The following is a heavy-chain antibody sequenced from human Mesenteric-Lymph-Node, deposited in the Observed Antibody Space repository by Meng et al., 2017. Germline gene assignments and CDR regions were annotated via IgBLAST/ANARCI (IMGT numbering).Heavy chain of an antibody. J-gene: IGHJ4*02. CDR1: GFTFSSYE. Sequence: GESLKISCVTSGFTFSSYEMNWARLAPGKRLEWIAYISASGGPYQADSVKGRFTISRDIAENSLFLQMNSLRVEDTAVYYCVGGHFEYWAQGTLVTVSS. V-gene: IGHV3-48*03. CDR3: VGGHFEY. D-gene: IGHD3-16*01. CDR2: ISASGGP.